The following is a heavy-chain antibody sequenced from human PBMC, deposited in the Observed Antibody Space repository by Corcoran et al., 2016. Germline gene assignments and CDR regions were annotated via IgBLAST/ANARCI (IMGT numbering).Heavy chain of an antibody. V-gene: IGHV1-46*03. D-gene: IGHD6-13*01. J-gene: IGHJ4*02. CDR1: GYTFSSYN. CDR2: INPSGGSA. Sequence: QVQLVQSGAEVKKPGASVKVSCQASGYTFSSYNMQWVRQAPGQGLEWMGIINPSGGSATYAQKFQGRVTMTRDTSTSTVYMELSSLRFEDTAVYYCARDSGSWSVDYLGQGTLVTVSS. CDR3: ARDSGSWSVDY.